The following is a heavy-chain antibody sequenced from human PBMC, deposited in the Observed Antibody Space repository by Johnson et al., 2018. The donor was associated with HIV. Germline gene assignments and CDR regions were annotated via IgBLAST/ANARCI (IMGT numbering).Heavy chain of an antibody. CDR2: ITGSGGTT. J-gene: IGHJ3*02. Sequence: QLVESGGGVVRPGGSLRLSCAASGFTFDDYGMSWVRQAPGKGLEWVSLITGSGGTTHYADSVKGRFTISRDNAKNSLYLQMNSLRAEDTAVYYCARGQGSYTTAWAFDIWGQGTMVTVSS. CDR3: ARGQGSYTTAWAFDI. D-gene: IGHD1-26*01. V-gene: IGHV3-20*04. CDR1: GFTFDDYG.